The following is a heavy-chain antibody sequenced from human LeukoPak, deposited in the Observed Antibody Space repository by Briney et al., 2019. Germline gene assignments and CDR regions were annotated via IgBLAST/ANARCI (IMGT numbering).Heavy chain of an antibody. Sequence: GGSLRLPCAVSGFTFRDYSMNWVRQAPGKGLEWISYIGIDSGNTNYADSVKGRFTISGDKAKNSLYLQMNSLRVEDTAVYYCARDYKYAFDNWGQGTLVTVSS. V-gene: IGHV3-48*01. CDR2: IGIDSGNT. D-gene: IGHD5-24*01. J-gene: IGHJ4*02. CDR3: ARDYKYAFDN. CDR1: GFTFRDYS.